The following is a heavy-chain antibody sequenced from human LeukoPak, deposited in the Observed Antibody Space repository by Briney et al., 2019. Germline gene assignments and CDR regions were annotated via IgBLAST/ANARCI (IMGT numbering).Heavy chain of an antibody. J-gene: IGHJ6*02. CDR1: GFTFSSYA. V-gene: IGHV3-23*01. Sequence: GGSLRLSCAASGFTFSSYAMSWVRQAPGKGLEWVSAISGSGGSTYYADSVKGRFTISRDNSKNTLYLQMNSLRAEDTAVYYCAKADCSSTSCSRGYYYGMDVWGQGTTVTVSS. CDR2: ISGSGGST. CDR3: AKADCSSTSCSRGYYYGMDV. D-gene: IGHD2-2*01.